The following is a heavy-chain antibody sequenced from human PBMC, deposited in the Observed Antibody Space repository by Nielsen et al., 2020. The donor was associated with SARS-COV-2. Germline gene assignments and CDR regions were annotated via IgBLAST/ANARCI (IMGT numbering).Heavy chain of an antibody. CDR2: ISGSGGST. V-gene: IGHV3-23*01. CDR3: ARAAYYDFWSGYSRGDYMDV. Sequence: GGSLRLSCAASGFTFSSYAMTWVRQAPGKGLEWVSAISGSGGSTYYADSVKGRFTISRDNSKNTLYLQMNSLRAEDTAVYYCARAAYYDFWSGYSRGDYMDVWGKGTTVTVSS. J-gene: IGHJ6*03. CDR1: GFTFSSYA. D-gene: IGHD3-3*01.